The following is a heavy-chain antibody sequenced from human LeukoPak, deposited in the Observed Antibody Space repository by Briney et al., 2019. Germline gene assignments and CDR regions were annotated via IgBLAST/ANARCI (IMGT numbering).Heavy chain of an antibody. CDR2: ISSSGSAI. J-gene: IGHJ4*02. V-gene: IGHV3-48*03. CDR3: ARVHYGSGDY. D-gene: IGHD3-10*01. CDR1: GFTFTSYG. Sequence: SCTAAGFTFTSYGINWVRQAPGKGLEWVSYISSSGSAIYYAQTVKGRFTISRDNAKNSLYLQMNSLRAEDTAVYYCARVHYGSGDYWGQGTLVTVSS.